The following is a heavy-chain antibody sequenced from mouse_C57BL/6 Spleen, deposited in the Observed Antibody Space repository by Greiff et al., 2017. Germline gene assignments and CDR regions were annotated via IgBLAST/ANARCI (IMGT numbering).Heavy chain of an antibody. V-gene: IGHV1-85*01. CDR3: ALYYYGSSYWYFDV. Sequence: VKVVESGPELVKPGASVKLSCKASGYTFTSYDINWVKQRPGQGLEWIGWIYPRDGSTKYNEKFKGKATLTVDTSSSTAYMELHSLTSEDSAVYFCALYYYGSSYWYFDVWGTGTTVTVSS. D-gene: IGHD1-1*01. CDR1: GYTFTSYD. J-gene: IGHJ1*03. CDR2: IYPRDGST.